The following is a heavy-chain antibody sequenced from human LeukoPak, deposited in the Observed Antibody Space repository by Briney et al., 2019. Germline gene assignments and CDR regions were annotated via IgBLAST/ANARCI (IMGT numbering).Heavy chain of an antibody. D-gene: IGHD2-2*02. CDR2: INSVGTIT. Sequence: GGSLRLSCAASGFTFSPYWMHWVRQVPGKGLVWVSDINSVGTITHYADSVKGRFTVSRDNAQDTLYLQMNSLRAEDTAVYYCARGTALQDYWGQGTLVTVSS. CDR3: ARGTALQDY. CDR1: GFTFSPYW. V-gene: IGHV3-74*01. J-gene: IGHJ4*02.